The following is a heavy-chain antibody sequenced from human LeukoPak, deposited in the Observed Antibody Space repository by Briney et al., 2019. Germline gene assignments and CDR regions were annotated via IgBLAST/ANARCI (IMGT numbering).Heavy chain of an antibody. Sequence: SETLSLTCAVYGGSFSGYYWSWIRQPAGKGLEWIGRIYTSGSTNYNPSLKSRVTISVDTSKNQFSLKLSSVTAADTAVYYCAREGGYSYGFLYYFDYWGQGTLVTVSS. J-gene: IGHJ4*02. CDR3: AREGGYSYGFLYYFDY. D-gene: IGHD5-18*01. V-gene: IGHV4-4*07. CDR2: IYTSGST. CDR1: GGSFSGYY.